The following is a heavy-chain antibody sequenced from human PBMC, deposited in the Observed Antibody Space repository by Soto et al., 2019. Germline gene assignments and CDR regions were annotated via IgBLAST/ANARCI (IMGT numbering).Heavy chain of an antibody. CDR1: VFTFTSYS. Sequence: PGRSMSLACAPSVFTFTSYSMKWVRQAPGKGLERVSYISSSRSAIYYADSVRGRFTISSDNVKNSLYLQMNSLRDEDTAVYYCARHHSVPFYLDYWGQGALVTVSS. J-gene: IGHJ4*02. V-gene: IGHV3-48*02. CDR2: ISSSRSAI. CDR3: ARHHSVPFYLDY.